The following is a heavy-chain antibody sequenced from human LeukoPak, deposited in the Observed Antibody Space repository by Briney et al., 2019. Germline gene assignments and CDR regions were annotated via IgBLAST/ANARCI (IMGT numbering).Heavy chain of an antibody. J-gene: IGHJ4*02. Sequence: GASVKVSCKASGGTFRSYAISWVRQAPGQGLEWMGWINPNTGGTNYAQKFQGRVTMTRDTSISTAYMDLSRLRSDDTAVYYCVQFELDYWGQGTLVTVSS. V-gene: IGHV1-2*02. CDR1: GGTFRSYA. CDR2: INPNTGGT. CDR3: VQFELDY. D-gene: IGHD1-7*01.